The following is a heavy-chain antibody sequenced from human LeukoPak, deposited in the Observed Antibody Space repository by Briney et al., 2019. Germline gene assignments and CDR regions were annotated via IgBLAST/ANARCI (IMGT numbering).Heavy chain of an antibody. CDR1: GGSFSGYY. CDR2: INHSGST. V-gene: IGHV4-34*01. J-gene: IGHJ5*02. D-gene: IGHD2-8*01. CDR3: ARGIYIVLMVYAKRNWFDP. Sequence: SETLSLTCAVYGGSFSGYYWSWIRQPPGKGLEWIGEINHSGSTNYNPSLKSRATISVDASKNQFSLKLSSVTAADTAVYYCARGIYIVLMVYAKRNWFDPWGQGTLVTVSS.